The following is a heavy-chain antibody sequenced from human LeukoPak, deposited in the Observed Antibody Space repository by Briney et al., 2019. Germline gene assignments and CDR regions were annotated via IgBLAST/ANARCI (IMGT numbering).Heavy chain of an antibody. CDR3: ARGGATNWFDP. CDR1: AFTFSNYP. V-gene: IGHV3-7*05. D-gene: IGHD3-16*01. CDR2: INRDGTEK. Sequence: PGGSLRLSCAASAFTFSNYPMSWVRQAPGKGLEWVANINRDGTEKYYVDSVKGRLTISRDNAKNSLYLQMNSLRAEDTAVYYCARGGATNWFDPWGQGTLVTVSS. J-gene: IGHJ5*02.